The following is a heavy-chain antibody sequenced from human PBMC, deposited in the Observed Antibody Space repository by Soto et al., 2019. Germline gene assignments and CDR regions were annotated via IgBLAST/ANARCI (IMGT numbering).Heavy chain of an antibody. CDR3: ARDKYLLHPYYGMDV. D-gene: IGHD2-2*01. CDR2: ISAYNGNT. Sequence: QVQLVQSGAEVKKPGASVKVSCKASGYTFTSYGISWVRQAPGQGLEWMGWISAYNGNTNYAQKLQGRVTMTTDTSTSTAYMELRSLRSADTAVYYCARDKYLLHPYYGMDVWGQGTTVTVSS. V-gene: IGHV1-18*01. J-gene: IGHJ6*02. CDR1: GYTFTSYG.